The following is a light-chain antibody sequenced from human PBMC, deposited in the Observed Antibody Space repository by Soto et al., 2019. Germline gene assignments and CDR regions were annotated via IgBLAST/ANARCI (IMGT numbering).Light chain of an antibody. Sequence: DIQMTQSPSTLSASVGDRVTITCRASQSISSWLAWYQQKPGKAPKLLIYDASSLESGVPSRFSGSGSGTEFTLTISSLQPDDFATYYCQQYNSRKTFGQGTK. J-gene: IGKJ1*01. CDR1: QSISSW. CDR2: DAS. CDR3: QQYNSRKT. V-gene: IGKV1-5*01.